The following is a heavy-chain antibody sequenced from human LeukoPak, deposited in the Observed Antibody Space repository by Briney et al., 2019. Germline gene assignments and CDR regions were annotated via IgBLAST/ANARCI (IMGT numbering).Heavy chain of an antibody. Sequence: SETLSLTCTVSGGSISSSSSYWGWIRQPPGKGLEWIGSIYYSGSTYYNPSLKSRVTISIDTSKNQFSLKLNSVTAADTAVYYCARVPLKYDILTGYQPYYFDYWGQGTLVIVSS. CDR2: IYYSGST. CDR1: GGSISSSSSY. J-gene: IGHJ4*02. CDR3: ARVPLKYDILTGYQPYYFDY. V-gene: IGHV4-39*01. D-gene: IGHD3-9*01.